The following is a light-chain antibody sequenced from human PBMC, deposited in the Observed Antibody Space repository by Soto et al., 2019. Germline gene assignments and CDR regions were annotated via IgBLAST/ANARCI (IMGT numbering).Light chain of an antibody. CDR3: QQYENSPIT. J-gene: IGKJ5*01. CDR2: GAS. Sequence: IVFTQSPAPVSLSPAERATLSRTASQSVSSSYLAWYQQKPGQAPRLLIYGASSRATGIPDRFSGSGSGTDFTLTINRLEPEDFAVYYCQQYENSPITFGQGTRLDIK. V-gene: IGKV3-20*01. CDR1: QSVSSSY.